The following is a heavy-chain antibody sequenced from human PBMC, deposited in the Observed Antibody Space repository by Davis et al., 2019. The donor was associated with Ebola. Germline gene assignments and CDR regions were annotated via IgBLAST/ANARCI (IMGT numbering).Heavy chain of an antibody. V-gene: IGHV3-7*01. J-gene: IGHJ5*02. CDR1: GFTFSSYW. CDR3: ARDPAERAAVFTNWFDP. CDR2: IKQDGSEK. D-gene: IGHD6-13*01. Sequence: GESLKISCAASGFTFSSYWMSWVRQAPGKGLEWVANIKQDGSEKYYVDSVKDRFTISRDNAKNSLYLQMNSLRAEDTAVYYCARDPAERAAVFTNWFDPWGQGTLVTVSS.